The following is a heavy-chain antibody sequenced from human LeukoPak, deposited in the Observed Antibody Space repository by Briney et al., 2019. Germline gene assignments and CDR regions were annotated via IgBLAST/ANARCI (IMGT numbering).Heavy chain of an antibody. Sequence: GASGSVSCKASGYTFPNYYVHGVRQAPGQGLEWMGIINPSGGSASYAQKFQGRVTMTRDTSTSTVYMELSSLRSEDTAVYYCARRQWLAFDYWGRGTLVTVSS. V-gene: IGHV1-46*01. CDR3: ARRQWLAFDY. CDR2: INPSGGSA. CDR1: GYTFPNYY. J-gene: IGHJ4*02. D-gene: IGHD6-19*01.